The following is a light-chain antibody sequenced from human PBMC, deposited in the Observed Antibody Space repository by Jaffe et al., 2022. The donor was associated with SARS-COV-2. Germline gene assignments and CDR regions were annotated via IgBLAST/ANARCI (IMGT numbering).Light chain of an antibody. Sequence: EIVLTQSPGTLSLSPGERASLSCRASQNVSSSYLAWYQQKPGQAPRLLIYGASSRATGIPDRFSGSGSGTDFTLTISRLEPEDFEVYYCQQYGSSPTFGPGTKVDIK. J-gene: IGKJ3*01. CDR3: QQYGSSPT. CDR2: GAS. V-gene: IGKV3-20*01. CDR1: QNVSSSY.